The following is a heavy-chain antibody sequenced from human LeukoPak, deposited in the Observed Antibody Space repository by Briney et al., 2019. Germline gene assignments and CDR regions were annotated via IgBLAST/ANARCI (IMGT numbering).Heavy chain of an antibody. CDR2: IRSKANSYAT. J-gene: IGHJ4*02. CDR1: GFTFSGSA. D-gene: IGHD3-3*01. CDR3: TRRENDFWSGYDNPFFDY. Sequence: AGGSLRLSCAASGFTFSGSAMHWVRQASGKGLEWVGRIRSKANSYATAYAASVKGRFTISRDDSKNTAYLQMNSLKTEDTAVYYSTRRENDFWSGYDNPFFDYWGQGTLVTVSS. V-gene: IGHV3-73*01.